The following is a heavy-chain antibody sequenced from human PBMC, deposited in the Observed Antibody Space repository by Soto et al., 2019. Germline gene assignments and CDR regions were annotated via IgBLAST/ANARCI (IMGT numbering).Heavy chain of an antibody. J-gene: IGHJ6*02. Sequence: SETLSLTCAVSGGSISSSNWWSWVRQPPGKGLEWIGEIYHSGSTNYNPSLKSRVTISVDKSKNQFSLKLSSVTAADTAVYYCASSSYYDSSGDPYYYYGMDVWGQGTTVTVSS. D-gene: IGHD3-22*01. CDR1: GGSISSSNW. V-gene: IGHV4-4*02. CDR2: IYHSGST. CDR3: ASSSYYDSSGDPYYYYGMDV.